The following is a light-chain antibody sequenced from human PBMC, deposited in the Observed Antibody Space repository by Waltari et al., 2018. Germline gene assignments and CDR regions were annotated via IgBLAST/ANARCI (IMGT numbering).Light chain of an antibody. CDR2: WAS. CDR3: QQYYSTPYT. J-gene: IGKJ2*01. V-gene: IGKV4-1*01. Sequence: DIVMTQSPDSLAVSLGERATINCKSSQIVLYSSNNKNYLAWYQQKPGQPPKLLIYWASTRESGVPDRFSGSGSGTDFTLTISSLQAEDVAVYYCQQYYSTPYTFGQGPSWRSN. CDR1: QIVLYSSNNKNY.